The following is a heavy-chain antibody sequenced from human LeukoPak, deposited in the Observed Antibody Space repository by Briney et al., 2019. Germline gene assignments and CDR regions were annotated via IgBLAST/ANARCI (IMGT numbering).Heavy chain of an antibody. V-gene: IGHV4-59*12. Sequence: SETLSLTCTVSGGSISSYYWSWIRQPPGKGLEWIGYIYYSGSTNYNPSLKSRVTISVDTSKNQFSLKLSSVTAADTAVYYCARGLVMGVLRTWGQGTLVTVSS. CDR2: IYYSGST. CDR3: ARGLVMGVLRT. CDR1: GGSISSYY. D-gene: IGHD2/OR15-2a*01. J-gene: IGHJ5*02.